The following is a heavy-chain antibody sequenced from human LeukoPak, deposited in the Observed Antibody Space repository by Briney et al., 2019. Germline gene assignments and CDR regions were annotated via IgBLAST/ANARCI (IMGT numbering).Heavy chain of an antibody. CDR2: INTNTGNP. CDR3: ARDPLLRAFDT. J-gene: IGHJ3*02. Sequence: GASVKVSCKASGYTFTNFGINWVRQAPGQGLEWVGWINTNTGNPTYVQGFAGRFVFSLDTSVNTAYLQINSLKAEDTAVYYCARDPLLRAFDTWGQGTMVTVSS. V-gene: IGHV7-4-1*02. CDR1: GYTFTNFG. D-gene: IGHD1-26*01.